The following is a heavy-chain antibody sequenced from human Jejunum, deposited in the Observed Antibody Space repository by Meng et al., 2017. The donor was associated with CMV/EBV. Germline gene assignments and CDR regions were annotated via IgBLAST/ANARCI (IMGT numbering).Heavy chain of an antibody. J-gene: IGHJ4*02. CDR1: GFNCSTYA. D-gene: IGHD3-9*01. CDR2: ISYDGNNQ. CDR3: ARAGDFDWLLLVY. V-gene: IGHV3-30*03. Sequence: AAGFNCSTYASHWGRQATGKGLEWVALISYDGNNQFYADSVKGRFTISRDNSKKTLYLQMNSLRADDTAVYYCARAGDFDWLLLVYWGQGTLVTVSS.